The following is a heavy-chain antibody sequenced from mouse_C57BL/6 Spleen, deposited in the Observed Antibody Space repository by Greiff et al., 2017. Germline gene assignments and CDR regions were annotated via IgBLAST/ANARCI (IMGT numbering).Heavy chain of an antibody. CDR1: GYTFTSYW. CDR3: ARVDYGNAYYFDY. D-gene: IGHD2-1*01. CDR2: IHPNSGST. Sequence: QVQLQQPGAELVKPGASVKLSCKASGYTFTSYWMHWVKQRPGQGLEWIGMIHPNSGSTNYNEKFKSKATLTVDKSSSTAYMQHSSLTSEDSAVYYCARVDYGNAYYFDYWGQGTTLTVSS. J-gene: IGHJ2*01. V-gene: IGHV1-64*01.